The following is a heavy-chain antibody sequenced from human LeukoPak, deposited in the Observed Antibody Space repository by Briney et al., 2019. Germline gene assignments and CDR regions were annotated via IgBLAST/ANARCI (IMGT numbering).Heavy chain of an antibody. CDR3: ASSAGDSSWVGDAFDI. CDR2: ISSSSSTI. CDR1: GFTFRSYS. D-gene: IGHD3-22*01. J-gene: IGHJ3*02. V-gene: IGHV3-48*01. Sequence: GGSLRLSCAASGFTFRSYSMNSVRQAPGKRLGRVSYISSSSSTIYYGDSVKGRFTISRDNAKNSLYLQMNSLRAEDTAVYYCASSAGDSSWVGDAFDIWGQGTMVTVSS.